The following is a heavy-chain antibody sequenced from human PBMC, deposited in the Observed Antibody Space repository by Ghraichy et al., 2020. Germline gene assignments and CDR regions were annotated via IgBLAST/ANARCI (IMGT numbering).Heavy chain of an antibody. J-gene: IGHJ4*02. D-gene: IGHD2-2*01. CDR3: ANLNSYAQFDY. V-gene: IGHV3-23*01. CDR2: ITGSGGST. Sequence: LTCAASGFTFSSYAMSWVRQAPGKGLEWVSTITGSGGSTYYADSVKGRFTISRDNSKNTLYLQMNSLRAEDTAVYYCANLNSYAQFDYWGQGTLVTVSS. CDR1: GFTFSSYA.